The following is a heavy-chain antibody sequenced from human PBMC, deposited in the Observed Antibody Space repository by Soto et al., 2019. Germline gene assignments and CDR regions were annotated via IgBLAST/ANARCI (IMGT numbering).Heavy chain of an antibody. CDR2: IYWDDDK. J-gene: IGHJ5*02. V-gene: IGHV2-5*02. CDR3: ARHLSGTVSTSVGWFVP. CDR1: GFSLRSSGVG. Sequence: SGPTLVNPTQTLTLTCSFSGFSLRSSGVGVGWIRQPPGKALEWLALIYWDDDKRYSPSLMNRLSITMDASKNQVVLTMANMDAVDTATYYCARHLSGTVSTSVGWFVPWGQGALVTVSS. D-gene: IGHD3-10*01.